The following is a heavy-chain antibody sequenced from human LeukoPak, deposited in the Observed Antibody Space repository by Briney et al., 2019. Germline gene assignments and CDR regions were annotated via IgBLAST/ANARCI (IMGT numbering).Heavy chain of an antibody. CDR3: AKSGLNRFDY. J-gene: IGHJ4*02. CDR1: GFPFSTYG. CDR2: IKQDGSEK. D-gene: IGHD2-15*01. V-gene: IGHV3-7*03. Sequence: GGSLRLSCAASGFPFSTYGMHWVRQAPGKGLEWVANIKQDGSEKYYVDSVKGRFTISRDNAKNSLYLQMNSLRAEDTAVYYCAKSGLNRFDYWGQGTLVTVSS.